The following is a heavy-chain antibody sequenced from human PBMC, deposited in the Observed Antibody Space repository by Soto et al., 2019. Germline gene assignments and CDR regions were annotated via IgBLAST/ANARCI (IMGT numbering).Heavy chain of an antibody. Sequence: GGSLRLSCAASGFTFSTYAMSWVGQSPGKGLEWVSVISYGGGSTYYADSVKGRFTISRDNSKNTLYLQMNSLRAEDTAVYYCAKGVRWLPYMYVWGKGTTVTVSS. V-gene: IGHV3-23*01. CDR2: ISYGGGST. CDR1: GFTFSTYA. J-gene: IGHJ6*03. D-gene: IGHD5-12*01. CDR3: AKGVRWLPYMYV.